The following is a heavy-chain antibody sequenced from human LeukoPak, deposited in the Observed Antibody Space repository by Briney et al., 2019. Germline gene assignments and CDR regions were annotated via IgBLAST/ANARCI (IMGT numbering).Heavy chain of an antibody. CDR1: GITFSSYA. J-gene: IGHJ4*02. D-gene: IGHD6-13*01. V-gene: IGHV3-66*01. CDR3: ARGSPWY. CDR2: IYSGGST. Sequence: GGSLRLSCAASGITFSSYAMSWVRQAPGKGLEWVSVIYSGGSTYYADSVKGRFTISRDNSKNTLYLQMNSLRAEDTAVYYCARGSPWYWGQGTLVTVSS.